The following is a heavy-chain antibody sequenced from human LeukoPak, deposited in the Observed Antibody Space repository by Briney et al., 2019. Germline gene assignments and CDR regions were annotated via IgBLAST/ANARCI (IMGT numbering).Heavy chain of an antibody. V-gene: IGHV4-39*01. CDR2: IYYSGST. CDR1: GGSISSSSYY. J-gene: IGHJ4*02. Sequence: SETLSLTCTASGGSISSSSYYWGWIRQPPGKGLEWIGSIYYSGSTYYNPSLKSRVTISVDTSKNQFSLKLSSVTAADTAVYYCARRQRQIAAVTDYWGQGTLVTVSS. CDR3: ARRQRQIAAVTDY. D-gene: IGHD6-13*01.